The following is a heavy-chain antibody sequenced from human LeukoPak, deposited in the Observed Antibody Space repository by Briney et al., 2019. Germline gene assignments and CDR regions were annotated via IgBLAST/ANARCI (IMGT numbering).Heavy chain of an antibody. J-gene: IGHJ4*02. V-gene: IGHV3-7*01. Sequence: PGGSLRLSCEGSGFSFSSYWMTWVRQSPGKGPEWVANIKQDESERYTVDSVKGRFTISRDNAKNSLYLQMNSLRAEDTAVYYCITHYYASGSYSNRGGQGTLVTVSS. CDR1: GFSFSSYW. D-gene: IGHD3-10*01. CDR2: IKQDESER. CDR3: ITHYYASGSYSNR.